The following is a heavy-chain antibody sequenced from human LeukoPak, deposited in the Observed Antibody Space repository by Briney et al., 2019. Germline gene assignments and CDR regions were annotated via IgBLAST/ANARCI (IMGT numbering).Heavy chain of an antibody. CDR3: ARGTVELVRLHLGLNGRPNAFDI. J-gene: IGHJ3*02. V-gene: IGHV4-34*01. CDR2: INHSGST. D-gene: IGHD3-16*01. CDR1: GGSFSGYY. Sequence: SETLSLTCAVYGGSFSGYYWSWIRQPPGKGLEWIGEINHSGSTNYNPSLKSRVTISVDTSKNQFSLKLSSVTAADTAVYYCARGTVELVRLHLGLNGRPNAFDIWGQGTMVTVSS.